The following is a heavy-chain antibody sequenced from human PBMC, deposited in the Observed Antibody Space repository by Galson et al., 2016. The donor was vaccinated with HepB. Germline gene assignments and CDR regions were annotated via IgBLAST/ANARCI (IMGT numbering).Heavy chain of an antibody. CDR3: VVGGYCGSGSYFSFDY. CDR2: ISGSGGSA. V-gene: IGHV3-23*01. J-gene: IGHJ4*02. Sequence: SLRLSCAASGFTFSSYAMSWVRQAPGKGLEWVSAISGSGGSAYYADSVKGRFTISRDNSKNTLYLQMNSLRAEDTAVYYCVVGGYCGSGSYFSFDYWGQGTLVTVSS. CDR1: GFTFSSYA. D-gene: IGHD3-10*01.